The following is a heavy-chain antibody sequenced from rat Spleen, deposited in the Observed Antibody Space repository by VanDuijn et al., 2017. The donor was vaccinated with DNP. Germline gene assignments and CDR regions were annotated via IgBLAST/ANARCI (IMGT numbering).Heavy chain of an antibody. D-gene: IGHD1-7*01. CDR1: GFTFSNYD. Sequence: EVQLVESGGGVVQSGKSLKLSCAASGFTFSNYDMAWVRQAPTMGLEWVSSITPTSGSTYYRDSVKGRFTISRDNAKSILYLQMDRLRSEDTATYYCATGWVPLGWGRGVMVTVSS. J-gene: IGHJ2*01. CDR2: ITPTSGST. V-gene: IGHV5S23*01. CDR3: ATGWVPLG.